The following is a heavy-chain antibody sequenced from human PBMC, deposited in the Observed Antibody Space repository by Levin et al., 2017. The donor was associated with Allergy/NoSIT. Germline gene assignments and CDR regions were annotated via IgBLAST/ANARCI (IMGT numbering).Heavy chain of an antibody. V-gene: IGHV3-30*18. D-gene: IGHD2-2*01. CDR3: AKGRYCSSTSCYSYYYYYYMDV. J-gene: IGHJ6*03. CDR1: GFTFSSYG. Sequence: GESLKISCAASGFTFSSYGMHWVRQAPGKGLEWVAVISYDGSNKYYADSVKGRFTLSRDNSKNTLYLQMNSLRAEDTAVYYCAKGRYCSSTSCYSYYYYYYMDVWGKGTTVTVSS. CDR2: ISYDGSNK.